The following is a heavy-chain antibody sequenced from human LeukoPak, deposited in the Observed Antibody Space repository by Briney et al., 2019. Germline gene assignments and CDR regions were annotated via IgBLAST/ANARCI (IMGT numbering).Heavy chain of an antibody. CDR3: ARAATVTHYYYYYMDV. D-gene: IGHD4-11*01. V-gene: IGHV5-51*01. Sequence: GESLQISCKGSGYSFTSYWIGWVRQLPGKGLEWMGIIYPGDSDTRYSPSFQGQVTISADKSISTAYLQWSSLKASDTAMYYCARAATVTHYYYYYMDVWSKGTTVTVSS. CDR1: GYSFTSYW. J-gene: IGHJ6*03. CDR2: IYPGDSDT.